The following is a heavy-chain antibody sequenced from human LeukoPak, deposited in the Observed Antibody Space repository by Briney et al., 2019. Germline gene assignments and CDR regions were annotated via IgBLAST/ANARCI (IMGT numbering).Heavy chain of an antibody. D-gene: IGHD1-26*01. CDR3: ARKLRLGGNWFDP. CDR2: IIPISGTT. J-gene: IGHJ5*02. CDR1: GGTFTSYA. V-gene: IGHV1-69*13. Sequence: ASVKVSCKTSGGTFTSYAITWVRQAPGQGLEWMGKIIPISGTTNYAQKFQGRVTFTADESASTAYMELSSLRSEDTALYYCARKLRLGGNWFDPWGQGTLVTVSS.